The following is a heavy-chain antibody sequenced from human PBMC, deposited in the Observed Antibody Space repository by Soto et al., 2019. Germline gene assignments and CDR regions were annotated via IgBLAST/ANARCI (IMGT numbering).Heavy chain of an antibody. CDR1: GYTFTSYG. V-gene: IGHV1-18*01. J-gene: IGHJ4*02. CDR3: ARGRYGDS. Sequence: QVHLVQSGAEVKKPGASVKVSCKASGYTFTSYGITWVRQAPGQGLEWMGWISAHNGNTAYEKKLQGRVIGTRDTATSPADMELRSLISDDAAVYYCARGRYGDSWGQGALVTVSS. CDR2: ISAHNGNT. D-gene: IGHD1-1*01.